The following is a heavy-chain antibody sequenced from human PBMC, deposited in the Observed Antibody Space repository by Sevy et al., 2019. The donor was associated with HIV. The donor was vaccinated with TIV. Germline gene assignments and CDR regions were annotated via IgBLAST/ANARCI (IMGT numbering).Heavy chain of an antibody. V-gene: IGHV3-33*06. Sequence: GGSLRVSCAASGFTFSSYGMHWVRQAPGKGLEWVAVIWYDGSNKYYADSVKGRFTISRDNSKNTLYLQMNSLRAEDTAVYYCAKGGGIAAAGTGGRFDPRGQGTLVTVSS. CDR3: AKGGGIAAAGTGGRFDP. CDR1: GFTFSSYG. J-gene: IGHJ5*02. CDR2: IWYDGSNK. D-gene: IGHD6-13*01.